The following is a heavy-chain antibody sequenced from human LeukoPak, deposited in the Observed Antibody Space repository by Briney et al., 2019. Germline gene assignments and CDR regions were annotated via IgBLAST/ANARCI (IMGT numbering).Heavy chain of an antibody. J-gene: IGHJ5*02. V-gene: IGHV1-24*01. D-gene: IGHD2-2*01. CDR3: ATVVVVVPAARWFDP. Sequence: ASVKGSCKVSGYTLTELSMHWVRQAPGKGLEWMGGFDPEDGETIYAQKFQGRVTMTEDTSTDTAYMELSSLRSEDTAVYYCATVVVVVPAARWFDPWDQGTLVTVSS. CDR1: GYTLTELS. CDR2: FDPEDGET.